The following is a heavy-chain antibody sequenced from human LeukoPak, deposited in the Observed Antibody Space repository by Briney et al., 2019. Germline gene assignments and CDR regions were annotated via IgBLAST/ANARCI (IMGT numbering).Heavy chain of an antibody. CDR2: ISSSSTI. V-gene: IGHV3-48*01. J-gene: IGHJ6*03. D-gene: IGHD3-3*01. CDR3: ARAVYHDFYYYYMDV. CDR1: GFTFSSYS. Sequence: GGSLRLSCAASGFTFSSYSMNWVRQAPGKGLEWVSYISSSSTIYYTDSVKGRFTISRDNAKNSLYLQMNSLRAEDTAVYYCARAVYHDFYYYYMDVWGKGTTVTVSS.